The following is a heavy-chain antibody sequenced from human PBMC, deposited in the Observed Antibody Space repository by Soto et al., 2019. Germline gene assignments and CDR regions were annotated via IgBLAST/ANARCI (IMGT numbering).Heavy chain of an antibody. CDR2: ISAYTGKT. CDR1: GYTFISYG. Sequence: QVQLVQSGAEVKKTGASVEVSCKASGYTFISYGISWVRQAPGQGLEWMGWISAYTGKTNNAQKFQARVTMTTDTSTRTAYMELRSLRYDDTAVYYCARAGFSTSWLGSLATGGHGVEIDHWGQGTLVTLSS. D-gene: IGHD6-13*01. J-gene: IGHJ4*02. CDR3: ARAGFSTSWLGSLATGGHGVEIDH. V-gene: IGHV1-18*01.